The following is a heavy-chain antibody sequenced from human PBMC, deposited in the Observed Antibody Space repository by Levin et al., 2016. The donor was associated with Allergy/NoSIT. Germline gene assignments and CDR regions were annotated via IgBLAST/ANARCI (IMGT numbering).Heavy chain of an antibody. Sequence: GGSLRLSCAASGFTFSSYWMHWVRQGPGKGLVWVSSIKTDGSTTSIADSVKGRFTISRDNAKNTLYLQMNSLRPEDTAVYYCARGVRGYSHGSRFDPWGQGTLVTVSS. D-gene: IGHD5-18*01. CDR1: GFTFSSYW. CDR3: ARGVRGYSHGSRFDP. V-gene: IGHV3-74*01. J-gene: IGHJ5*02. CDR2: IKTDGSTT.